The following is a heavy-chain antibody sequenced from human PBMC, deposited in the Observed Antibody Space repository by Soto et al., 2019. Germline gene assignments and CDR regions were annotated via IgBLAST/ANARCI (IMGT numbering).Heavy chain of an antibody. D-gene: IGHD4-17*01. J-gene: IGHJ5*02. V-gene: IGHV4-61*01. CDR3: ARFGDSSDP. CDR1: GGSVSSGSYY. Sequence: QVQLQESGPGLVKPSETLSLTCTVSGGSVSSGSYYWSWIRQPPGKGLEWIGYIYYSGSTNYNPSLQSRVTISVDTSKNQFSLKLSSVTAADTAVYYCARFGDSSDPWGQGTLVTVSS. CDR2: IYYSGST.